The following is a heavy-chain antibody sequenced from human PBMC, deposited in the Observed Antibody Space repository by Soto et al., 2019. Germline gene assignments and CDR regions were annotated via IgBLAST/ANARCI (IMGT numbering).Heavy chain of an antibody. Sequence: EVQLVESGGGLVQPGGSLRLSCAASGFTFSSYSMNWVRQAPGQGLEWVSYISSSSSTIYYADSVKGRFTISRDNAKNSLYLQMNSLRAEDTAVYYCARHPERIAQIGWFDPWGQGTLFTVSS. CDR2: ISSSSSTI. CDR3: ARHPERIAQIGWFDP. CDR1: GFTFSSYS. D-gene: IGHD6-13*01. J-gene: IGHJ5*02. V-gene: IGHV3-48*01.